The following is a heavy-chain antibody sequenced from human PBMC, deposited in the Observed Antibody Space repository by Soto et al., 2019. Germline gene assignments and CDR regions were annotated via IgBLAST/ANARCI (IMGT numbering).Heavy chain of an antibody. CDR2: IAFDGSQE. CDR3: ATKVRVTNYLYYGMDV. D-gene: IGHD2-21*02. V-gene: IGHV3-30*03. J-gene: IGHJ6*02. Sequence: QVQLVESGGGVVQPGRDLRLYCAASGFSFNTSGMHWVRQAPGKGLEWVAVIAFDGSQEFYGDSVRGRFTISRDNSKNTLFLQMKSLTPEDTAVYYCATKVRVTNYLYYGMDVWGQGTTVTVSS. CDR1: GFSFNTSG.